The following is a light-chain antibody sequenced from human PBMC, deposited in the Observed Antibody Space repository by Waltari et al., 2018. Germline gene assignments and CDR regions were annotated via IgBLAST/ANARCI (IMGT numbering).Light chain of an antibody. Sequence: DVQVTQSPSSLSASVGDSVTITCRTSHDIDRYLIWYQQKPGNAPKLLIYAVSYLQSGVPSRFSGSGSGTDFSLTISSLQPEDFAVYYCQQNYRTPTFGGGTKVEVK. CDR1: HDIDRY. V-gene: IGKV1-39*01. CDR2: AVS. J-gene: IGKJ4*01. CDR3: QQNYRTPT.